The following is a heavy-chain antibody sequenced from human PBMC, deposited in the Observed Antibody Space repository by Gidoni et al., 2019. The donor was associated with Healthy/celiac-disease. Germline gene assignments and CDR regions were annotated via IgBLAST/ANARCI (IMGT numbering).Heavy chain of an antibody. CDR1: GGTFSSYA. J-gene: IGHJ4*02. CDR3: ARSCGGGSCYSHFDY. D-gene: IGHD2-15*01. CDR2: IIPILGIA. V-gene: IGHV1-69*04. Sequence: QVQLVQSGAEVKKPGSSMKVSCKASGGTFSSYAISWVRQAPGQGLEWMGRIIPILGIANYAQKFQGRVTITADKSTSTAYMELSSLRSEDTAVYYCARSCGGGSCYSHFDYWGQGTLVTVSS.